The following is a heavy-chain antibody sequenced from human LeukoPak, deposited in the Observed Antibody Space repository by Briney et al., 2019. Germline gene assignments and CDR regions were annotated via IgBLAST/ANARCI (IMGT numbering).Heavy chain of an antibody. V-gene: IGHV3-30*18. J-gene: IGHJ6*02. CDR3: AKIIWSDDNVDKNV. D-gene: IGHD3-16*01. CDR2: ISYDGSNK. CDR1: GFTFSSYG. Sequence: PGRSLRLSCAASGFTFSSYGMHWVRQAPGKGLKWVAVISYDGSNKYYADSVKGRFTISRDNSKNTLYLQMNSLRAEDTAVYYCAKIIWSDDNVDKNVWGQGTTVTVSS.